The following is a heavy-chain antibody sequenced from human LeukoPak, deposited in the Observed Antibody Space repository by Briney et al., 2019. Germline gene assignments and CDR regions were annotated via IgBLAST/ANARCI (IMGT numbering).Heavy chain of an antibody. V-gene: IGHV3-7*01. D-gene: IGHD6-13*01. CDR3: ARDYEQQLVLIGGIDY. CDR1: GFTFSSYW. CDR2: IKQDGSEK. J-gene: IGHJ4*01. Sequence: GGSLRLSCAASGFTFSSYWMSWVRQAPGKGLEWVPNIKQDGSEKYYVDSVKGRFTISRDNAKNSLYLQMNSLRAEDTAVYYCARDYEQQLVLIGGIDYWGQEPWSPSPQ.